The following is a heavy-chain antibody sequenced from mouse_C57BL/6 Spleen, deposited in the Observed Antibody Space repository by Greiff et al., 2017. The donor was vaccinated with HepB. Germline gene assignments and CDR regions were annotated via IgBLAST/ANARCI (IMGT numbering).Heavy chain of an antibody. V-gene: IGHV2-5*01. CDR3: AEKGYRDAMDY. CDR2: IWRGGST. D-gene: IGHD2-14*01. Sequence: VMLVESGPGLVQPSQSLSITCTVSGFSLTSYGVHWVRQSPGKGLEWLGVIWRGGSTDYNAAFMSRLSITKDNSKSHDFFKMNSLQADDTAIYYCAEKGYRDAMDYWGQGTSVTVSS. CDR1: GFSLTSYG. J-gene: IGHJ4*01.